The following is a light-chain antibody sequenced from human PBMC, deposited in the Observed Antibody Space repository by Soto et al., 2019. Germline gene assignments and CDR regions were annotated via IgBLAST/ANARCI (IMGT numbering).Light chain of an antibody. CDR2: AAS. CDR3: QYYDSSQGIT. J-gene: IGKJ5*01. Sequence: EIVLTQSPGTLSLSPGERATLSCRASQSVRSNFLAWYHQRPGQAPRLLIYAASSRAEDIPDRFSGSGSGTDFTLTISRLEPEDFAVYYCQYYDSSQGITFGQGTRLEI. CDR1: QSVRSNF. V-gene: IGKV3-20*01.